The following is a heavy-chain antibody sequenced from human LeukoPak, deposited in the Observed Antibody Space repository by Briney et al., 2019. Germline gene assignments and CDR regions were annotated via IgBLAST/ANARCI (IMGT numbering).Heavy chain of an antibody. Sequence: GASVKVSCKASGYTFSGYYMHWVRQAPGQGLEWMGWINPNSGGTNYAQKFQGRVTMTRDTSISTAYMELSRLTSDDTAVYYCARVQPIVVVVAATPAVDYWGQGTLVTVSS. D-gene: IGHD2-15*01. CDR2: INPNSGGT. CDR3: ARVQPIVVVVAATPAVDY. CDR1: GYTFSGYY. V-gene: IGHV1-2*02. J-gene: IGHJ4*02.